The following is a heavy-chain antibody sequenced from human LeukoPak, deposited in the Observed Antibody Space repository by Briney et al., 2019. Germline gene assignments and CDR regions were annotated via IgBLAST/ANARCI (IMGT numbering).Heavy chain of an antibody. V-gene: IGHV3-53*01. CDR3: ARQHLRPNDAFDI. J-gene: IGHJ3*02. CDR2: FYSDGTI. Sequence: QSGGSLRLSCAASGFTVSSTYMSWVRQAPGKGLEWVSVFYSDGTIYYADSVKGRFTISRDISKNTLYLQLNSLRAEDTAVYYCARQHLRPNDAFDIWGQGTMVTVSS. CDR1: GFTVSSTY.